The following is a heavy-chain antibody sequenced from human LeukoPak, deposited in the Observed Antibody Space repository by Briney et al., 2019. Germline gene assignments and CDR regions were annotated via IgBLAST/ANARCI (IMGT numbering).Heavy chain of an antibody. J-gene: IGHJ4*02. D-gene: IGHD2-15*01. Sequence: GASVKVSCKASGYTFSTYYMHWVRQAPGQGLEWMGIINPSGGSTSYAQKFQGRVTMTRDTSTSTVYMGLSSLRSEDTAVYYCARDAVAKAHFDYWGQGTLVTVSS. CDR3: ARDAVAKAHFDY. V-gene: IGHV1-46*01. CDR2: INPSGGST. CDR1: GYTFSTYY.